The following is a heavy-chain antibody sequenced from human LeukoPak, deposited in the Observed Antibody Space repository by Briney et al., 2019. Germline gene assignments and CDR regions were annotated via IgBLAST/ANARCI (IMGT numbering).Heavy chain of an antibody. CDR2: ISAYNGNT. Sequence: ASVKVSCKASGGTFSSYAISWVRQAPGQGLEWMGWISAYNGNTNYAQKLQGRVTMTTDTSTSTAYMELRSLRSDDTAVYYCARNSWATQGNWFDPWGQGTLVTVSS. V-gene: IGHV1-18*01. CDR3: ARNSWATQGNWFDP. D-gene: IGHD5-12*01. CDR1: GGTFSSYA. J-gene: IGHJ5*02.